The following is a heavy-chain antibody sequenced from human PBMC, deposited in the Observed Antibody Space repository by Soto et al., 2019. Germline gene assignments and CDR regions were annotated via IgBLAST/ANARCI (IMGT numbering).Heavy chain of an antibody. CDR1: GYAFTGYY. J-gene: IGHJ4*02. V-gene: IGHV1-2*04. CDR2: INPNSGGT. CDR3: ARGVDGDYPSDY. D-gene: IGHD4-17*01. Sequence: ASVKVSCKASGYAFTGYYMHWVRQAPGQGLEWMGWINPNSGGTNYAQKFQGWVTMTRDTSISTAYMELSRLRSDDTAVYYCARGVDGDYPSDYWGQGTLVTVSS.